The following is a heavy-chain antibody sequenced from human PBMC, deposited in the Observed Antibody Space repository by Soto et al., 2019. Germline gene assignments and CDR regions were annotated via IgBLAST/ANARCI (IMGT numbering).Heavy chain of an antibody. J-gene: IGHJ4*02. D-gene: IGHD6-19*01. Sequence: PSETLSLTCTVSGGSISSYYWSWIRQPPGKGLEWIGYIYYSGSTNYNPSLKSRVTISVDTSKNQFSLKLSSVTAADTAVYYCARRPSVTGDPFESWGQGTLVTVSS. V-gene: IGHV4-59*08. CDR2: IYYSGST. CDR1: GGSISSYY. CDR3: ARRPSVTGDPFES.